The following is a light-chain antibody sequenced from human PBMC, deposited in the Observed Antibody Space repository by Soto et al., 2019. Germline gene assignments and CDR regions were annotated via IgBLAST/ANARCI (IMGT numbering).Light chain of an antibody. CDR1: SSDVGAYNY. V-gene: IGLV2-14*01. CDR2: EVR. J-gene: IGLJ2*01. CDR3: SSYTSSNTLV. Sequence: QSALTQPASVSGSPGQSITISCTGTSSDVGAYNYVSWYQQHPGKAPTLMIFEVRDRPSGVSNRVSGSKSGNTASLTISGLQAEYEADYYCSSYTSSNTLVFGGGTKVTVL.